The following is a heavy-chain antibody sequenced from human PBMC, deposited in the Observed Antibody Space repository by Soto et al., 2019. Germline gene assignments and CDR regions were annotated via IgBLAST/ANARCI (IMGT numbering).Heavy chain of an antibody. Sequence: SQTLSLTCAISGDSFSSNSAAWNWIRQSPSRGLEWLGRTYYRSKWYNDYAVSVKSRITINPDTSKNQFSLQLNSVTPEDTAVYYCARDRSEDIVVVVAATPFDAFDIWGQGTMVTVSS. V-gene: IGHV6-1*01. CDR1: GDSFSSNSAA. J-gene: IGHJ3*02. D-gene: IGHD2-15*01. CDR3: ARDRSEDIVVVVAATPFDAFDI. CDR2: TYYRSKWYN.